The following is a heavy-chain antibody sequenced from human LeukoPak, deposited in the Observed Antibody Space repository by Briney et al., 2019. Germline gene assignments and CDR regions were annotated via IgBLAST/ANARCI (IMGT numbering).Heavy chain of an antibody. V-gene: IGHV3-66*01. CDR2: IYSGGST. D-gene: IGHD2-15*01. CDR1: GFTVSSNY. CDR3: AGGYCSGGSCYGRYYYYGMDV. Sequence: PGGSLRLSCAASGFTVSSNYMSWVRQAPGKGLEWVSVIYSGGSTYYADSVKGRFTIPRDNSKNTLYLQMNSLRAEDTAVYYCAGGYCSGGSCYGRYYYYGMDVWGQGTTVTVSS. J-gene: IGHJ6*02.